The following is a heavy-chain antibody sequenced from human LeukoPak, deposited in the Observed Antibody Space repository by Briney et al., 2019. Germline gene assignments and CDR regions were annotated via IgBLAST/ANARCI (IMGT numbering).Heavy chain of an antibody. CDR1: GFTFDSYW. CDR2: INTDGSST. D-gene: IGHD3-16*02. J-gene: IGHJ4*02. Sequence: GGALRLSCAVSGFTFDSYWRHWGRKDPGKGLVWVSRINTDGSSTSYADSVKGRFTISRDNAKNTLFLQMNSLRAEDTAVYYCARGIGDYVWGSFRQYPDYWGQGTLVTVCS. V-gene: IGHV3-74*01. CDR3: ARGIGDYVWGSFRQYPDY.